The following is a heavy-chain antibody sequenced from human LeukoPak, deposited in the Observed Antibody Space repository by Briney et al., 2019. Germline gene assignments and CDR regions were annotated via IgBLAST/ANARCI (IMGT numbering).Heavy chain of an antibody. V-gene: IGHV4-38-2*01. Sequence: SETLSLTCAVSGYSISSGYYWGWIRQPPGKGLEWIGSIYHSGSTYYNPSLKSRVTISVDTSKNQFSLKLSSVTAADTAVYYCARQVLARFYDSSGYFDYWGQGTLVTVSS. CDR2: IYHSGST. CDR3: ARQVLARFYDSSGYFDY. J-gene: IGHJ4*02. D-gene: IGHD3-22*01. CDR1: GYSISSGYY.